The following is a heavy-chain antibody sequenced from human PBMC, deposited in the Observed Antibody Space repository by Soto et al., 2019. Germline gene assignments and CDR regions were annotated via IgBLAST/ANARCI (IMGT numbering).Heavy chain of an antibody. V-gene: IGHV3-48*02. CDR2: ISSSTGII. CDR1: GFTFSSYS. J-gene: IGHJ6*02. D-gene: IGHD6-6*01. Sequence: PGGSLRLSCAASGFTFSSYSMNWVRQAPGKGLEWVSYISSSTGIIYYADSVKGRFTISRDNAKNSLYLQMNSLRDEDTAVYYCASVLHYYYGMDVWGQGTTVTVSS. CDR3: ASVLHYYYGMDV.